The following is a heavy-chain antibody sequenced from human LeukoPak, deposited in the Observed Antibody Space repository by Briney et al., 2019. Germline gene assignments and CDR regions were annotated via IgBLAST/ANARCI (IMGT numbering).Heavy chain of an antibody. CDR1: GFTFSDYY. D-gene: IGHD1-26*01. J-gene: IGHJ4*02. V-gene: IGHV3-11*06. CDR3: ARRARSGGYSGRLLDY. CDR2: ISSSSSYT. Sequence: PGGSLRLSCAASGFTFSDYYMSWIRQAPGKGLEWVSYISSSSSYTNCADSVKGRFTISRDNAKNSLYLQMNSLRAEDTAVYYCARRARSGGYSGRLLDYWGQGTLGTVSS.